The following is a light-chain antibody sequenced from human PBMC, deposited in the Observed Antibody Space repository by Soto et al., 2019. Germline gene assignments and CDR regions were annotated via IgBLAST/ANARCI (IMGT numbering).Light chain of an antibody. J-gene: IGLJ1*01. CDR2: DVS. CDR1: TSDIGDYND. CDR3: CSYAGTYTLV. V-gene: IGLV2-11*01. Sequence: QSVLTQPRSVSGSPGQSVTISCTGTTSDIGDYNDVSWYQQHPGKAPKLIIFDVSKRPSGVPDRFSGSRSGNPASLTISGLQAEDEADYYCCSYAGTYTLVFGSGTKLTVL.